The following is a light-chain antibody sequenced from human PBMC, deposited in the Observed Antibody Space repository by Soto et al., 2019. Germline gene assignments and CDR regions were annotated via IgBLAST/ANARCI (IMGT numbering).Light chain of an antibody. V-gene: IGKV3-15*01. Sequence: DIVMTQSPATLSVSPGERATLSCRASQSVSTNLAWYQRKPGQAPRLLIHGASTRATGVPARFSGTGSGTEFALTISSLQSEDLAGYYCQQYNLWPWTFGQGTKVEIK. J-gene: IGKJ1*01. CDR2: GAS. CDR3: QQYNLWPWT. CDR1: QSVSTN.